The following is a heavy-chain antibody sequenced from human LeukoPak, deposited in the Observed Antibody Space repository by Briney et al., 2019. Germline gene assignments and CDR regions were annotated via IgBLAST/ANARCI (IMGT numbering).Heavy chain of an antibody. CDR3: VRYGLQGCRDNRCFTSFYYYGVDV. Sequence: GESLKISCQGSGYRFIDYWIGWVRQMPGKGLEWMGIIFPGDTDIKYSPSFQGQVTISADNSISTAYLQWSSLKASDTAIYYCVRYGLQGCRDNRCFTSFYYYGVDVWGQGSTVTVSS. CDR1: GYRFIDYW. D-gene: IGHD4-11*01. J-gene: IGHJ6*02. CDR2: IFPGDTDI. V-gene: IGHV5-51*01.